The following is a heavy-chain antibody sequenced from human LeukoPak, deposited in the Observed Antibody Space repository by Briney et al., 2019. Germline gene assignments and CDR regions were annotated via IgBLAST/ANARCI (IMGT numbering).Heavy chain of an antibody. CDR2: IWYDGSNK. J-gene: IGHJ6*02. CDR3: ASADPRHYYYYYYGMDV. Sequence: GGSLRLSCAASGFTFSSYGMHWVRQAPGKGLEWVAVIWYDGSNKYYADSVKGRFTISRDNSKNTLYLQMNSLRAEDTAVYYCASADPRHYYYYYYGMDVWGQGTTVTVSS. CDR1: GFTFSSYG. V-gene: IGHV3-33*01.